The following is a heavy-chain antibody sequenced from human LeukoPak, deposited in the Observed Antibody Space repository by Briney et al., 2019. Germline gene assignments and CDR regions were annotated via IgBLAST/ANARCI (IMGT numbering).Heavy chain of an antibody. Sequence: PGGSLRLSCAASGFTFDDYAMHWVRQAPGKGLEWVSGISWNSGSIGYADSVKGRFTISRDNAKNSLYLQMNSLRAEDTAVYYCARDLYYDILTGYTFDYWGQGTLVTVSS. D-gene: IGHD3-9*01. CDR2: ISWNSGSI. CDR1: GFTFDDYA. CDR3: ARDLYYDILTGYTFDY. J-gene: IGHJ4*02. V-gene: IGHV3-9*01.